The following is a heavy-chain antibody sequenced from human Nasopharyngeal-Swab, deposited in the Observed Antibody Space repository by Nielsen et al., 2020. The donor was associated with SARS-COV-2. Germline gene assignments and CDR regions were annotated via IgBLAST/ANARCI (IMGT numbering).Heavy chain of an antibody. D-gene: IGHD3-3*01. CDR1: GGSFSGYY. J-gene: IGHJ6*02. Sequence: ESLRLSCAVYGGSFSGYYWSWIRQPPGKGLEWIGSIYYSGSTYYNPSLKSRVTISVDTSKNQFSLKLSSVTAADTAVYYCARQPPMTYDFWSGYYSSDYGMDVWGQGTTVTVSS. CDR3: ARQPPMTYDFWSGYYSSDYGMDV. CDR2: IYYSGST. V-gene: IGHV4-34*01.